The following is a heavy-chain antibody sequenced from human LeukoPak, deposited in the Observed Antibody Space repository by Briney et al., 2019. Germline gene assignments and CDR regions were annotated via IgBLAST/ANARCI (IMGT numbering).Heavy chain of an antibody. CDR3: ARLKYYDSTGYSPGYYMDV. Sequence: SETLSLTCTVSGGSIINYYWSWIRQPAGTGLEWVGRIYVTGSTIYNPSLQSRLSMSVDTPKNQFSLRLTSVTAADTAVYYCARLKYYDSTGYSPGYYMDVWGKGIMVTVSS. CDR2: IYVTGST. J-gene: IGHJ6*03. CDR1: GGSIINYY. V-gene: IGHV4-4*07. D-gene: IGHD3-22*01.